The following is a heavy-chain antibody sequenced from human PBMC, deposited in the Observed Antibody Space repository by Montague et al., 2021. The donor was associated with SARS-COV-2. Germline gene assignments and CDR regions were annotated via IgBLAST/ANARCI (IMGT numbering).Heavy chain of an antibody. J-gene: IGHJ6*02. CDR2: IYYSGST. CDR1: GGSISSSSYY. D-gene: IGHD6-13*01. V-gene: IGHV4-31*03. CDR3: ARVGRQQLVRLSGMDV. Sequence: TLSLTCTVSGGSISSSSYYWGWIRQHPGKGLEWIGYIYYSGSTYYNPSLKSRVTISVDTSKNQFSLKLSSVTAADTAVYYCARVGRQQLVRLSGMDVWGQGTTVTVSS.